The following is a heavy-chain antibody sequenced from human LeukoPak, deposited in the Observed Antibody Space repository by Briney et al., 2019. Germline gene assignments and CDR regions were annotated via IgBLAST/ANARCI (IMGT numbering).Heavy chain of an antibody. CDR3: ARGQGDIVVVPAATLYYYYYMDV. Sequence: PSETLSLTCVVYGGTFSDYYWSWIRQPPGKGLEWIGEINHSGSTNYNPSLKSRVTISVDTSKNQFSLKLSSVTAADTAVYYCARGQGDIVVVPAATLYYYYYMDVWGKGTTVTVSS. D-gene: IGHD2-2*01. J-gene: IGHJ6*03. V-gene: IGHV4-34*01. CDR2: INHSGST. CDR1: GGTFSDYY.